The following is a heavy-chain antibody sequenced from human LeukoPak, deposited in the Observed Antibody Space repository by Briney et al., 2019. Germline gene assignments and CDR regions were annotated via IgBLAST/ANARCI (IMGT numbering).Heavy chain of an antibody. CDR2: ISYSGST. V-gene: IGHV4-59*01. Sequence: SETLSLTCTVSGGSINSYYWRWIGQPPGKGLEWIGYISYSGSTNYNPSLKSRVSISLDKSKNQFFLKLSSVTAADTALYYCARGNANWGQGTLVSVPS. CDR3: ARGNAN. J-gene: IGHJ4*02. CDR1: GGSINSYY.